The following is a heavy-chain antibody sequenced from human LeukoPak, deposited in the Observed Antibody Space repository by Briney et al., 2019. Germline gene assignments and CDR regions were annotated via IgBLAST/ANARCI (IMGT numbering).Heavy chain of an antibody. V-gene: IGHV4-59*01. Sequence: SETPSLTCTVSGGSISSYYWSWIRQPPGKGLEWIGYIYYSGSTNYNPSLKSRVTISVDTSKNQFSLKLSSVTAADTAVYYCARESGYYDSSGYQTYYGMDVWGQGTTVTVSS. CDR1: GGSISSYY. D-gene: IGHD3-22*01. J-gene: IGHJ6*02. CDR3: ARESGYYDSSGYQTYYGMDV. CDR2: IYYSGST.